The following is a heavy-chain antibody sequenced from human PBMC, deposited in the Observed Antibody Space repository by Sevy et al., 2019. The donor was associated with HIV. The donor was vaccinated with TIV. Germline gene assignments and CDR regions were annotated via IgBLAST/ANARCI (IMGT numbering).Heavy chain of an antibody. CDR2: IKSKTDGGKT. J-gene: IGHJ4*02. Sequence: GGSLRLSCAASGFTFSNAWMSWVRQAPGKGLEWVGRIKSKTDGGKTDYAAPVKGRFTISRYDSKNTLYLQMNSLKTEDTAVYYCTTTTCSYDSSGHVDYWGQGTLVTVSS. CDR3: TTTTCSYDSSGHVDY. CDR1: GFTFSNAW. D-gene: IGHD3-22*01. V-gene: IGHV3-15*01.